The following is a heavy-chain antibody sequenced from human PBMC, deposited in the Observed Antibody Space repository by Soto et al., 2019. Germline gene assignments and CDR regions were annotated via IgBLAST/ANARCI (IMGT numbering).Heavy chain of an antibody. D-gene: IGHD2-15*01. V-gene: IGHV4-30-4*01. J-gene: IGHJ3*02. CDR2: IYYSGST. CDR1: GGSISSGDYY. CDR3: DGYCSGGSCYSGGAFDI. Sequence: PSETLSLTCTVSGGSISSGDYYWSWIRQPPGKGLEWIGYIYYSGSTYYNPSLKSRVTISVDTSKNQFSLKLSSVTAADTAVYYCDGYCSGGSCYSGGAFDIWGQGTRVTVAS.